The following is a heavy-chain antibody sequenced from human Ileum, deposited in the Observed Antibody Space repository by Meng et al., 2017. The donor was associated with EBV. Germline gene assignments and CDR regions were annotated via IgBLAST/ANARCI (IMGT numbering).Heavy chain of an antibody. Sequence: QGQLQGPGLGLVKPSETLSLTCTVSGGSVSISSYYWSWIRQPPGKGLEWIGYIYYSGTTNYNPSLESRVTISVDTSKNQFSLKLRSVAASDTAVYYCARGWDTAMDSGWGQGTLVTVSS. CDR3: ARGWDTAMDSG. CDR2: IYYSGTT. D-gene: IGHD5-18*01. J-gene: IGHJ4*02. V-gene: IGHV4-61*01. CDR1: GGSVSISSYY.